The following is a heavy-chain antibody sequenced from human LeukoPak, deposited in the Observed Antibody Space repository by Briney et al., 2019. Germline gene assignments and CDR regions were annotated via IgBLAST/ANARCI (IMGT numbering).Heavy chain of an antibody. CDR2: IYASGST. D-gene: IGHD6-13*01. Sequence: GGSLRLSCAASGFIVSTIYMSWVRQAPGKGLEWVSVIYASGSTYYADSVKGRFTISRDNSKNTLYLQMNSLRAEDTAVYYCARLAAAAIDYWGQGTLVTVSS. V-gene: IGHV3-66*01. CDR1: GFIVSTIY. CDR3: ARLAAAAIDY. J-gene: IGHJ4*02.